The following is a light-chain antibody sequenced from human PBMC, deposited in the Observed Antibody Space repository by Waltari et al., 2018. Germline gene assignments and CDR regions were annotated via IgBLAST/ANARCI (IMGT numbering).Light chain of an antibody. CDR1: QSVLYSSNNKNY. V-gene: IGKV4-1*01. CDR3: QQHYSTPQKRT. Sequence: DIVMTQSPDSLAVSLGERATINCKSSQSVLYSSNNKNYLAWYQQKPGQPPKLLIYWASTRESGVPDRFSGSGSGTDFTLTISSLQAEDVAVYYCQQHYSTPQKRTFGQGTKVEIK. CDR2: WAS. J-gene: IGKJ1*01.